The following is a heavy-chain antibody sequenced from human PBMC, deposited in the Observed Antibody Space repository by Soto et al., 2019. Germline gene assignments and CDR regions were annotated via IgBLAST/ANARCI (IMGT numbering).Heavy chain of an antibody. CDR1: GLTFSSFA. Sequence: VQLLDSGGNLIQPGGSLRLSCSASGLTFSSFAMSWVRQAPGRGLEWVSTISASGTDTYYEDSVQGRLIISRDNSKDTLFLQMNSLRLEDTAMYCCAKGGASYFGVFESWGKGTLVTVSP. CDR3: AKGGASYFGVFES. J-gene: IGHJ4*02. D-gene: IGHD1-26*01. V-gene: IGHV3-23*01. CDR2: ISASGTDT.